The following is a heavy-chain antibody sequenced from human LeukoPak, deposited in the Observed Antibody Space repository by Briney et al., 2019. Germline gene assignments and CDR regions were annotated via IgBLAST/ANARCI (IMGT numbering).Heavy chain of an antibody. Sequence: SETLSLTCTVSGGSISSSSYYWGWIRQPPGKGLEWIGSIYYSGSTYYNPSLKSRVTISVDTSKNQFSLKLSSATAADTAVYYCARLGTGYYYRFDYWGQGTLVTVSS. CDR1: GGSISSSSYY. J-gene: IGHJ4*02. V-gene: IGHV4-39*01. CDR2: IYYSGST. D-gene: IGHD3/OR15-3a*01. CDR3: ARLGTGYYYRFDY.